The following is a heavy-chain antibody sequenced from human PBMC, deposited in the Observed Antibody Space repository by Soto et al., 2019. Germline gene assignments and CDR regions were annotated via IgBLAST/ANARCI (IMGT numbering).Heavy chain of an antibody. CDR2: INPNNGGT. CDR3: ARGRSWRCSSTSCYSFDP. Sequence: ASVKVSCKASGYSFTANSMHWVRQAPGQGLEWMGWINPNNGGTNYARKFQGWVTMTRDTSISTAYMELSRLRSDDTAVYYCARGRSWRCSSTSCYSFDPWGQGTLVTVSS. D-gene: IGHD2-2*01. V-gene: IGHV1-2*04. J-gene: IGHJ5*02. CDR1: GYSFTANS.